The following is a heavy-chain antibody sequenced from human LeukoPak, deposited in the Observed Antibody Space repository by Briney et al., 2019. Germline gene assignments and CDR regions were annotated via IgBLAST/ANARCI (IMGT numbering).Heavy chain of an antibody. V-gene: IGHV4-31*03. CDR2: IYYSGST. CDR1: GGSISSGGYY. Sequence: PSETLSLTCTVSGGSISSGGYYWSWIRQHPGKGLEWIGYIYYSGSTYYNPSLKSRVTISVDTSKNQFPLKLSSVTAADTAVYYCARDQRGRDYSNWFDPWGQGTLVTVSS. J-gene: IGHJ5*02. D-gene: IGHD4-11*01. CDR3: ARDQRGRDYSNWFDP.